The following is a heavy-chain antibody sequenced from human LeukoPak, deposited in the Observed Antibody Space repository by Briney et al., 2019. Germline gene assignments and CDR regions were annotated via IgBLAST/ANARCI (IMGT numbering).Heavy chain of an antibody. Sequence: GGSLRLSCAASGFTFSSNGMHWVRQAPGKGLEWVALIWYDGSDKYYGDSVKGRFTISRDNSKNTLYLQMNSLRAEDTAVYYCARGSLGSGYYYFDYWGQGTLVTVSS. V-gene: IGHV3-33*01. CDR1: GFTFSSNG. CDR2: IWYDGSDK. J-gene: IGHJ4*02. CDR3: ARGSLGSGYYYFDY. D-gene: IGHD3-22*01.